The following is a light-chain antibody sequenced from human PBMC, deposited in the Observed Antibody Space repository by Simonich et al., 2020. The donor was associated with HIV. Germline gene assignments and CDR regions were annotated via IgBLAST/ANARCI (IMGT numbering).Light chain of an antibody. J-gene: IGKJ2*01. V-gene: IGKV4-1*01. Sequence: DIVMTQSPDSLAVSLGERATINCKSSQSVFYSSNNKNYLSWYQQKPGQPPTLLIYWASTRESGVPDRFSVSGSETDFTHTISSLQAEDVAVYYCQQYFRTPLAFGQGTKLEIK. CDR1: QSVFYSSNNKNY. CDR2: WAS. CDR3: QQYFRTPLA.